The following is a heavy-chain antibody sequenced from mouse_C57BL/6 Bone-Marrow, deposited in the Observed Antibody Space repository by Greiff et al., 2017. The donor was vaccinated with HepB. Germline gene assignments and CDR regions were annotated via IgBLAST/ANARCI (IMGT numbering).Heavy chain of an antibody. CDR2: IDPSDSYT. CDR1: GYTFTSYW. CDR3: ARGGGLYAMDY. V-gene: IGHV1-59*01. Sequence: QVQLQQPGAELVRPGTSVKLSCKASGYTFTSYWMHWVKQRPGQGLEWIGVIDPSDSYTNYNQKFKGKATLTVDTSSSTTYMQLSRLTSEDAAVYYCARGGGLYAMDYWGPGTSVTVSS. J-gene: IGHJ4*01.